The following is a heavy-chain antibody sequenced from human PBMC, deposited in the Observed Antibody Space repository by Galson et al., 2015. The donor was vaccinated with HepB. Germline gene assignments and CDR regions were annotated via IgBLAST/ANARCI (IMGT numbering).Heavy chain of an antibody. J-gene: IGHJ4*02. CDR3: ARGVLLWDGPDY. Sequence: SVKVSCKASGYKFTSYYMHWVQQAPGQGLEWMGIINPSGGSTDYAQKFRGRLTMTRDTSTSTVFMELSSLTSEDTAVYHCARGVLLWDGPDYWGQGTLVTVSS. CDR2: INPSGGST. D-gene: IGHD3-10*01. CDR1: GYKFTSYY. V-gene: IGHV1-46*01.